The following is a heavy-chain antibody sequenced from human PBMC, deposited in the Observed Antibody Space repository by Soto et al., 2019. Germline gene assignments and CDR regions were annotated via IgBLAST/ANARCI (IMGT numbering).Heavy chain of an antibody. CDR3: ARFRPPTIFGVVISPFDP. J-gene: IGHJ5*02. V-gene: IGHV1-69*01. Sequence: QVQLVQSGAEVKKLGSSVKVSCKASGGTFSSYAISWVQQAPGQGLEWMGGIIPIFGTANYAQKFQGRVTITADESTSTAYMELSSLRSEDTAVYYCARFRPPTIFGVVISPFDPWGQGTLVTVSS. CDR1: GGTFSSYA. D-gene: IGHD3-3*01. CDR2: IIPIFGTA.